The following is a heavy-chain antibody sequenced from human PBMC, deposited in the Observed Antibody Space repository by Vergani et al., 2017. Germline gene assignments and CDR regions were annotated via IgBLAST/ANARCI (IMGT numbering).Heavy chain of an antibody. Sequence: QVQLVQSGAEVKKPGSSVKVSCKASGGTFSSYAISWVRQAPGQGLEWMGGIIPIFGTANYALKFQGRVTITADESTSTAYMELSSLRSEDTAVYYCARVTMVRGVTTFRYYCGMDVWGQGTLVTVSS. CDR3: ARVTMVRGVTTFRYYCGMDV. D-gene: IGHD3-10*01. J-gene: IGHJ6*02. CDR1: GGTFSSYA. CDR2: IIPIFGTA. V-gene: IGHV1-69*01.